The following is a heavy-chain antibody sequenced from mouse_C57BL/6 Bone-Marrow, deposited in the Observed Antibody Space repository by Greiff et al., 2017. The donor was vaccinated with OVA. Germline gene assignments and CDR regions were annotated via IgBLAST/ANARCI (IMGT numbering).Heavy chain of an antibody. Sequence: DVTLVESGGGLVKPGGSLKLSCAASGFTFSSYAMSWVRQTPEKRLEWVATISDGGSYTYYPDNVKGRFTISRDNAKNNLYLQMSHLKSEDTAMYYCARDLYDGYLYAMDYWGQGTSVTVSS. CDR2: ISDGGSYT. CDR3: ARDLYDGYLYAMDY. V-gene: IGHV5-4*01. J-gene: IGHJ4*01. D-gene: IGHD2-3*01. CDR1: GFTFSSYA.